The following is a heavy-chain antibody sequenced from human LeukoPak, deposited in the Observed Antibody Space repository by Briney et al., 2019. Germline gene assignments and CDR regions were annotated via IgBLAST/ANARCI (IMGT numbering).Heavy chain of an antibody. CDR2: IWYDGSNK. D-gene: IGHD1-26*01. J-gene: IGHJ6*02. Sequence: QPGGSLRLSCAASGFTFSSYGMHWVRQAPGKGLEWVAVIWYDGSNKYYADSVKGRFTISRDNAKNSLYLQMNSLRAEDTAVYYCARDRISGSYYAVYYCYGMDVWGQGTTVTVSS. CDR3: ARDRISGSYYAVYYCYGMDV. V-gene: IGHV3-33*01. CDR1: GFTFSSYG.